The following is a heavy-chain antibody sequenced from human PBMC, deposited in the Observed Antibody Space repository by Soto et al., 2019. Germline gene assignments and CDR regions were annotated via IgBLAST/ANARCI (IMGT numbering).Heavy chain of an antibody. V-gene: IGHV3-30-3*01. Sequence: VAVISYDGSNKYYADSVKGRFTISRDNSKNTLYLQMNSLRAEDTAVYYCARDWVRITMTETGAFDIWGQGTMVTVSS. CDR2: ISYDGSNK. J-gene: IGHJ3*02. CDR3: ARDWVRITMTETGAFDI. D-gene: IGHD3-22*01.